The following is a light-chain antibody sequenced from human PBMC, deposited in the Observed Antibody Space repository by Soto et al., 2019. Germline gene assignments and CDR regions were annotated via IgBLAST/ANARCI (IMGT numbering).Light chain of an antibody. CDR1: QSVTSNY. Sequence: DIVLTQSPATLSLSPGERAALSCRASQSVTSNYLAWYQQKPGQAPSLIIYGTSIKATGISDRFSGSGSGTDFTLTISRLKPEDFAVYFRQQYGSSPVTFGGGTRVE. CDR2: GTS. J-gene: IGKJ4*01. V-gene: IGKV3-20*01. CDR3: QQYGSSPVT.